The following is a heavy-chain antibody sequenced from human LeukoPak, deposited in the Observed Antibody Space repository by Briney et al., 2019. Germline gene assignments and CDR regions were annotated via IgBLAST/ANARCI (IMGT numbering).Heavy chain of an antibody. CDR2: ISAYNGNT. CDR1: GYTFSSYG. V-gene: IGHV1-18*01. CDR3: ARDGQRCSGSNCYSVDI. J-gene: IGHJ3*02. Sequence: ASVKVSCKASGYTFSSYGISWVRQAPGQGLEWMGWISAYNGNTNYAQKLQGRVTMTTDTSTSTAYMELRSLRSDDTAVYYCARDGQRCSGSNCYSVDIWGQGTMVTVSS. D-gene: IGHD2-2*01.